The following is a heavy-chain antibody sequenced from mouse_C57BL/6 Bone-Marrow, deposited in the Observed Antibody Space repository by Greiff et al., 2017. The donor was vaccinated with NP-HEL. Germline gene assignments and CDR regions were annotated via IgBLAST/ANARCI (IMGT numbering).Heavy chain of an antibody. J-gene: IGHJ4*01. V-gene: IGHV1-81*01. CDR1: GYTFTSYG. CDR3: ARWGRNYWDYYAMDY. Sequence: QVQLQQSGAELARPGASVKLSCKASGYTFTSYGISWVKQRTGQGLEWIGEIYPRSGNTYYNEKFKGKATLTADKSSSTAYMELRSLTAEDSAVECCARWGRNYWDYYAMDYWGQGTSGTVSS. CDR2: IYPRSGNT. D-gene: IGHD2-1*01.